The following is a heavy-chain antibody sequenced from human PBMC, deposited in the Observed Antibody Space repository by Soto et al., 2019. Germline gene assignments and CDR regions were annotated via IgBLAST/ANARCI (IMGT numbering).Heavy chain of an antibody. J-gene: IGHJ4*02. CDR1: GFTFSNAW. CDR2: IKSKTDGGTT. V-gene: IGHV3-15*07. D-gene: IGHD6-19*01. Sequence: EVQLVESGGGLVKPGGSLRLSCAASGFTFSNAWMNWVRQAPGKGLEWVGRIKSKTDGGTTDYAAPVKGRFTISRDDSKNTLYLQMNSLKAEDTAVYYCTTDLFVGGWPHRGFDYWGQGTLVTVSS. CDR3: TTDLFVGGWPHRGFDY.